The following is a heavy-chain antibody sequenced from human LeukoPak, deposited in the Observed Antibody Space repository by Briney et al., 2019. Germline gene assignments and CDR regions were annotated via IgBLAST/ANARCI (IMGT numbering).Heavy chain of an antibody. J-gene: IGHJ4*02. CDR3: AKEGDSSSWYDLYDY. CDR1: GFTFSSYA. CDR2: ISASGGST. V-gene: IGHV3-23*01. Sequence: PGGSLRLSCAASGFTFSSYAMRWVRQAPGKGLEWVSTISASGGSTYYADSVKGRFTISRDNSKNTLYLQMNSLRAEDTAVYYCAKEGDSSSWYDLYDYWGQGTLVTVSS. D-gene: IGHD6-13*01.